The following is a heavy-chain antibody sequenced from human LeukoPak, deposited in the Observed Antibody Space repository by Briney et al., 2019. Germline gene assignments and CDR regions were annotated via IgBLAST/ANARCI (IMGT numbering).Heavy chain of an antibody. CDR2: IYYSGST. V-gene: IGHV4-39*07. D-gene: IGHD6-25*01. Sequence: WVRQAPGKGLEWIGSIYYSGSTYYNPSLKSRVTISVDTSKNQFSLKLSSVTAADTAVYYCARDRGSWGQGTLVTVSS. CDR3: ARDRGS. J-gene: IGHJ4*02.